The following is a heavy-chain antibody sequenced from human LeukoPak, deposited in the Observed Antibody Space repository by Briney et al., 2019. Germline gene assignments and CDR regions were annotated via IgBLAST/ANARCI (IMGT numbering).Heavy chain of an antibody. V-gene: IGHV3-48*01. CDR2: ISSSTSTI. CDR3: ARVGSKPHDAFDI. CDR1: GFTFSSYS. D-gene: IGHD1-26*01. J-gene: IGHJ3*02. Sequence: PVGSLRLSCAASGFTFSSYSMNWVRQAPGKGLEWVSYISSSTSTIYYADSVKGRLTISRDNAKNSLYLQMNSLRGEDTAVYYCARVGSKPHDAFDIWGQGTMVTVSS.